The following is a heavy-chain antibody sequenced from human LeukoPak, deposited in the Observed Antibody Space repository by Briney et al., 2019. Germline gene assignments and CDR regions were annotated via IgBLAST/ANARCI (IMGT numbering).Heavy chain of an antibody. Sequence: PGGSLRLSCAASGFTFSNYAMSWVRQAPGKGLEWVAVISYDGSNKYYADSVKGRFTISRDNSKNTLYLQMNSLRAEDTAVYYCAKGEYSSSWYSSLLLDYYYYGMDVWGQGTTVTVSS. V-gene: IGHV3-30*18. J-gene: IGHJ6*02. CDR1: GFTFSNYA. CDR2: ISYDGSNK. D-gene: IGHD6-13*01. CDR3: AKGEYSSSWYSSLLLDYYYYGMDV.